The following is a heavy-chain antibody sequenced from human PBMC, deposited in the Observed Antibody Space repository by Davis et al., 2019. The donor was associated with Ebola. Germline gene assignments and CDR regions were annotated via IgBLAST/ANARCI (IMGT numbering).Heavy chain of an antibody. Sequence: ASVKVSCKASGYTFTGYYMHWVRQAPGQGLECMGWLDPNTGGTNYAQKFQGRVAMTRDTSISTAYMELSSLRSDDTAVYYCARDPGGTYYREYFDSWGQGTLLTVSS. J-gene: IGHJ4*02. CDR1: GYTFTGYY. CDR3: ARDPGGTYYREYFDS. D-gene: IGHD3-10*01. CDR2: LDPNTGGT. V-gene: IGHV1-2*02.